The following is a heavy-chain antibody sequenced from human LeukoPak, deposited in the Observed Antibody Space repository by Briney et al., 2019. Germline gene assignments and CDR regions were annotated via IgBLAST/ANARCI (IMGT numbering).Heavy chain of an antibody. CDR1: GGSLSTYY. D-gene: IGHD3-22*01. CDR2: IYYTGST. V-gene: IGHV4-59*01. Sequence: SETLSLTCTVSGGSLSTYYWSWIRQPLGKGLEWMGYIYYTGSTNHNPSLKSRVTMSVDTSKNQFSLKLNSVTAADTAVYYCARASGGYYNNWFDPWGQGTLVTVSS. CDR3: ARASGGYYNNWFDP. J-gene: IGHJ5*02.